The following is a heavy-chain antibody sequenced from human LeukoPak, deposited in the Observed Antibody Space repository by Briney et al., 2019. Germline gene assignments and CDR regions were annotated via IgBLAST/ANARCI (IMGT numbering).Heavy chain of an antibody. Sequence: GGSLQISCQGSGYTFTSYWIGWVRQVPGKGLEWMGIIYPGDSDTRYSPSFQGQVTISADKSISTAYLQWSSLKASDTAMYYCARGYYDFWSGYHDYWGQGTLVTVSS. CDR3: ARGYYDFWSGYHDY. V-gene: IGHV5-51*01. J-gene: IGHJ4*02. CDR2: IYPGDSDT. D-gene: IGHD3-3*01. CDR1: GYTFTSYW.